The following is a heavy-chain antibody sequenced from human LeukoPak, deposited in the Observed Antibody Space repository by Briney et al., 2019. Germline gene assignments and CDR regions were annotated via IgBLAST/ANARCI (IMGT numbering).Heavy chain of an antibody. J-gene: IGHJ2*01. CDR2: INWNGGST. D-gene: IGHD6-19*01. CDR3: ARTPEAVAAVSYFDL. Sequence: PGGSLRLSCAASGFTFDDYGMSWVRQAPGKGVEWVSGINWNGGSTGYADSVKGRFTISRDNAKNSLYLQMNSLRAEDTALYYCARTPEAVAAVSYFDLWGRGTLVTVSS. CDR1: GFTFDDYG. V-gene: IGHV3-20*04.